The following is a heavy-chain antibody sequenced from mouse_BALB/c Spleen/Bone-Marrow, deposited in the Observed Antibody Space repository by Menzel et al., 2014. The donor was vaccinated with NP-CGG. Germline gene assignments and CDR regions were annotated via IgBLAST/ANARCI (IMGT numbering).Heavy chain of an antibody. V-gene: IGHV10S3*01. D-gene: IGHD2-1*01. CDR3: VRGWGNYGYAMDC. CDR2: IRSKSNNFAT. CDR1: GFTFNTNA. Sequence: EVMLVESGGGLVQPKGSLKLSCAASGFTFNTNAMNWVRQAPGKGLEWVARIRSKSNNFATYYADSVKDRFTISRDDSQSMLYLHMNNMKTEDTAMYYCVRGWGNYGYAMDCWGQGTSVTVSS. J-gene: IGHJ4*01.